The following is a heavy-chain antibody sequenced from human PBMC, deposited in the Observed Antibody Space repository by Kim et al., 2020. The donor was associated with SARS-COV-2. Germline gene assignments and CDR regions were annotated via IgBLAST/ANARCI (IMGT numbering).Heavy chain of an antibody. Sequence: SQTLSLTCTVSGGSISSYYWSWIRQPPGKVLEWIGYIYYSGSTNYNPSLKSRVTISVDTSKNQFSLKLSSVTAADTAVYYCARAMGFGELLPEAFDIWGQ. D-gene: IGHD3-10*01. CDR2: IYYSGST. CDR3: ARAMGFGELLPEAFDI. CDR1: GGSISSYY. J-gene: IGHJ3*02. V-gene: IGHV4-59*01.